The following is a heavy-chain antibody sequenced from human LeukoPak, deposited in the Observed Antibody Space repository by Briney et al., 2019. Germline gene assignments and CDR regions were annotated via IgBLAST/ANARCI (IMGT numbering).Heavy chain of an antibody. V-gene: IGHV3-21*01. CDR2: ISSSSSYI. CDR3: ARGKAPQDAFDI. J-gene: IGHJ3*02. CDR1: GFTFSSYS. Sequence: GGSLRLSCAASGFTFSSYSMNWVRQAPGKGLEWVSSISSSSSYIYYADSVKGRFTISRDNAKNSLYLQMNGLRAEDTAVYYCARGKAPQDAFDIWGQGTMVTVSS.